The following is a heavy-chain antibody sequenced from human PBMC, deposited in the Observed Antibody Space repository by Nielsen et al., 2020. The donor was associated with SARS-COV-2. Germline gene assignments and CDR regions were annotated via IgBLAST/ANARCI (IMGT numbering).Heavy chain of an antibody. CDR2: IYYSGST. D-gene: IGHD6-19*01. V-gene: IGHV4-39*02. J-gene: IGHJ4*02. Sequence: RQAPGKGLEWIGSIYYSGSTYYNPSLKSRVTISVDTSKNQFSLKLSSVTAADTAVYYCARDSSRSFGYWGQGTLVTVSS. CDR3: ARDSSRSFGY.